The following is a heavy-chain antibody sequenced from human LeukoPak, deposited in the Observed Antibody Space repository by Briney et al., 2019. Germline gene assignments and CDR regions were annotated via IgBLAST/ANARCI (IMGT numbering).Heavy chain of an antibody. V-gene: IGHV4-39*01. CDR3: ARRFSGSSELDY. CDR2: IYYTGST. D-gene: IGHD1-26*01. J-gene: IGHJ4*02. Sequence: SETLSLTCTISDGSISSISYYWGWIRQPPGKGLEWIGSIYYTGSTYYNPSLKSRVTVSVDTSKNQFSLNLRSVTAADMAVYCCARRFSGSSELDYWGQGTLVTVSS. CDR1: DGSISSISYY.